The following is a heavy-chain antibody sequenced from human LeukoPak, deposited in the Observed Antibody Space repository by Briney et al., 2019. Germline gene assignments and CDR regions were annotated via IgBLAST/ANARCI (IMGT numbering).Heavy chain of an antibody. CDR3: ARKSGYARDY. J-gene: IGHJ4*02. V-gene: IGHV3-9*01. Sequence: GGSLRLSCAASGFTFDDYAMHWVRQAPGKGLEWVSGISWNSGTIGYADSVKGRFTISRDNAKNSLYLQMSSLRAEDTAVYYCARKSGYARDYWGQGTLVTVSS. D-gene: IGHD5-12*01. CDR1: GFTFDDYA. CDR2: ISWNSGTI.